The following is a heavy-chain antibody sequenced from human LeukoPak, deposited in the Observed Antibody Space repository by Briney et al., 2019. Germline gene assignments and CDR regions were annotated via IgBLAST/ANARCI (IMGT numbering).Heavy chain of an antibody. Sequence: PSGTLSLACGVSGGSISSTNWWSWVRQPPGQGLEWIGVISLSGLTNYNPSLKSRVTMSLDKSKNHLSLNLTSVTAADTAVYYCSRESGAFSPFGYWGQGTLVTVSS. CDR2: ISLSGLT. CDR3: SRESGAFSPFGY. CDR1: GGSISSTNW. D-gene: IGHD1-26*01. V-gene: IGHV4-4*02. J-gene: IGHJ4*02.